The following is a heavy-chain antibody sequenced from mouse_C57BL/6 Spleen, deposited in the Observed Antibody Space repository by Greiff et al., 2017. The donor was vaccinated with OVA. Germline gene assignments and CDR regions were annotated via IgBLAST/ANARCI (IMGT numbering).Heavy chain of an antibody. CDR3: ARGWGDY. CDR1: GFTFSSYA. CDR2: ISDGGSYT. Sequence: EVKLVESGGGLVKPGGSLKLSCAASGFTFSSYAMSWVRQTPEKRLEWVATISDGGSYTYYPDNVKGRFTISRDNAKNNLYLQMSHLKSEDTAMYYCARGWGDYWGQGTSVTVSS. J-gene: IGHJ4*01. V-gene: IGHV5-4*03.